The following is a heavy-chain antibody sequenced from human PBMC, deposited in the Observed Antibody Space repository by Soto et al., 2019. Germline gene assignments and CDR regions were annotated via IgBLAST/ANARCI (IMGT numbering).Heavy chain of an antibody. CDR2: IYYSGST. J-gene: IGHJ5*02. CDR3: ARVGAHYYDDPRSWFDP. CDR1: GGSVSSGSYY. D-gene: IGHD3-22*01. Sequence: PSETLSLTCTVSGGSVSSGSYYWSWIRQPPGKGLEWIGYIYYSGSTNYNPSLKSRVTISVDTSKNQFSLKLSSVTAADTAVYYCARVGAHYYDDPRSWFDPWGQGTLVTVSS. V-gene: IGHV4-61*01.